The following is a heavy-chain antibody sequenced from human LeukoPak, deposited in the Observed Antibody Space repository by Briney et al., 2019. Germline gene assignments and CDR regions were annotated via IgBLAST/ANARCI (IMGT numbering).Heavy chain of an antibody. CDR3: AREGHYYASGSGAFDI. CDR2: IYYTGTT. V-gene: IGHV4-59*01. D-gene: IGHD3-10*01. Sequence: SETLSLTCTVSRGSISTYYWNWILQPPGKGLEWIGYIYYTGTTDYNPSLKSRVTMSVDTSKNQFSLKLSSVTTADTAVYYCAREGHYYASGSGAFDIWGQGTMITVSS. CDR1: RGSISTYY. J-gene: IGHJ3*02.